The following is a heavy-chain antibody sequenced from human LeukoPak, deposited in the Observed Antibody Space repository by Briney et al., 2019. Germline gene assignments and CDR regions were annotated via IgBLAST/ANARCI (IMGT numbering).Heavy chain of an antibody. CDR1: GFTVGSNY. D-gene: IGHD6-19*01. Sequence: PGGSLRLSCAASGFTVGSNYMSWVRQAPGKGLEWVSVIYSGGSTYYADSVKGRFTISRDNSKNTLYLQMNSLRAEDTAVYYCARAWDSSGWYWFDPWGQGTLVTVSS. CDR2: IYSGGST. CDR3: ARAWDSSGWYWFDP. J-gene: IGHJ5*02. V-gene: IGHV3-53*01.